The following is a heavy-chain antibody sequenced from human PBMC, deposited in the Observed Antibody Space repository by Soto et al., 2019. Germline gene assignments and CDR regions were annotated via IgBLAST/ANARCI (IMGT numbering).Heavy chain of an antibody. V-gene: IGHV3-30-3*01. CDR3: ARDIPGSGSYYA. CDR2: ISYDGSNK. J-gene: IGHJ5*02. D-gene: IGHD3-10*01. CDR1: GFTFSSYA. Sequence: GWLGRSCTASGFTFSSYARHGFREAPGKGLEWVAVISYDGSNKYYADSVKGRFTISRDNCKNTLYMQMNSLRAEDTAVYYCARDIPGSGSYYAWGQGTLVTVSA.